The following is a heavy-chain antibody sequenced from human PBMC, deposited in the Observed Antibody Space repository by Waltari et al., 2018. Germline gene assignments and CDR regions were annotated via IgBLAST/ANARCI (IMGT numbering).Heavy chain of an antibody. D-gene: IGHD6-19*01. V-gene: IGHV1-69*04. CDR3: ARTGDSSGLGDY. J-gene: IGHJ4*02. CDR1: AGTFSSYA. Sequence: QVQLVQSGAEVKKPGSSVKVSCKASAGTFSSYAISCVRQAPGQGLEWMGGIIPILGIANYAQKFQGRVTITADESTSTAYMELSSLRSEDTAVYYGARTGDSSGLGDYWGKGTLVTVS. CDR2: IIPILGIA.